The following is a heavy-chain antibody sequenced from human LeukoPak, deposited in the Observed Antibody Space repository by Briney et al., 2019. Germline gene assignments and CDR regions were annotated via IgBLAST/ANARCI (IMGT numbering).Heavy chain of an antibody. Sequence: PGRSLRLSCAASGFTFDDYAMHWVRQAPGKGLEWVSGISWNSGSIGYADSVKGRFTISRDNAKNSLYLQMNSLRAEDTALYYCAKDIDKQWLDHNWFDPWGQGTLVIVSS. CDR3: AKDIDKQWLDHNWFDP. CDR2: ISWNSGSI. V-gene: IGHV3-9*01. J-gene: IGHJ5*02. CDR1: GFTFDDYA. D-gene: IGHD6-19*01.